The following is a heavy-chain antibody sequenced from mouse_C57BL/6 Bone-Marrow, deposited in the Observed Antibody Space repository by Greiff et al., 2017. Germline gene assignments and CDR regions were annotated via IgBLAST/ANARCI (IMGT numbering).Heavy chain of an antibody. CDR1: GYTFTSYW. Sequence: QVQLKQPGAELVKPGASVKLSCKASGYTFTSYWMHWVKQRPGRGLEWIGRIDPNSGGTKYNEKFKSKATLTVDKPSSTAYMQLSSLTSEDSAVYYCARPDSSGSYAMDYWGQGTSVTVSS. CDR3: ARPDSSGSYAMDY. J-gene: IGHJ4*01. CDR2: IDPNSGGT. D-gene: IGHD3-2*02. V-gene: IGHV1-72*01.